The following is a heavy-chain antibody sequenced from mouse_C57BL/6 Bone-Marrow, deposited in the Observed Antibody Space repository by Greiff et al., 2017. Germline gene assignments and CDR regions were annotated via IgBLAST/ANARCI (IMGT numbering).Heavy chain of an antibody. CDR2: IDPSDSYT. V-gene: IGHV1-59*01. D-gene: IGHD4-1*01. J-gene: IGHJ2*01. Sequence: QVQLQQPGAELVRPGTSVKLSCKASGYTFTSYWMHWVKQRPGQGLEWIGVIDPSDSYTNYNQKFKGKATLTVDTSSSTAYMQISSLTSEDSAVYYCARRLGQGYWGQGTTLTVSS. CDR3: ARRLGQGY. CDR1: GYTFTSYW.